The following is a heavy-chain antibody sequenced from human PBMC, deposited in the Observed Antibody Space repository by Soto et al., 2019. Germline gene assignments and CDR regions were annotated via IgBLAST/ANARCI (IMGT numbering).Heavy chain of an antibody. Sequence: QVPLVQSGAEVKKPGASVTVSCKTSGYTPTNYDIGWVRQAPGQGLEWMGWISAYNGNTNSAQKLQGRLTMTTDTSTRTAYMELGGLRSDDTAVYYCARALYRSGTYYACDHWGQGTLVPVSS. CDR1: GYTPTNYD. J-gene: IGHJ4*02. V-gene: IGHV1-18*01. CDR2: ISAYNGNT. CDR3: ARALYRSGTYYACDH. D-gene: IGHD1-26*01.